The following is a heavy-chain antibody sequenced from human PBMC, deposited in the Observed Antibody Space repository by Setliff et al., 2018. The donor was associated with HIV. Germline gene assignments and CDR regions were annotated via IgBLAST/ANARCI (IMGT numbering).Heavy chain of an antibody. CDR2: INNNDTTM. V-gene: IGHV3-48*03. J-gene: IGHJ6*03. CDR1: GFTFRNFW. D-gene: IGHD3-22*01. Sequence: GGSLRLSCTASGFTFRNFWMNWVRQAPGRGLEWISYINNNDTTMYYADSVKGRLTISRDNAQNSLFLQMHSLSAEDTGVYYCVREIGLSMIPFSRSYYYMDVWGKGATVTVSS. CDR3: VREIGLSMIPFSRSYYYMDV.